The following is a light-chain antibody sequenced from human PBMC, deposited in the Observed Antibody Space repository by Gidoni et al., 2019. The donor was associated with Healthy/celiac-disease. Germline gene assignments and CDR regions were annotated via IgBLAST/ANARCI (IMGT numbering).Light chain of an antibody. V-gene: IGKV3-20*01. J-gene: IGKJ3*01. Sequence: ALTHYPGTLSLSPGERATLSCRASQSVSSSYLAWYQQKPGQAPRLLIYGASSRATGIPDRFSGSGSGTDFTLTISRLEPEDFAVYYCQQYGSSPFAFGPGTKVDIK. CDR1: QSVSSSY. CDR3: QQYGSSPFA. CDR2: GAS.